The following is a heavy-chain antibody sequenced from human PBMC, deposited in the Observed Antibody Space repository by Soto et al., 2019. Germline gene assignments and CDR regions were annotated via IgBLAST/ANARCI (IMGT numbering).Heavy chain of an antibody. Sequence: PGGSLRLSCAASGFNVADSFVGWVRQAPGKGLEWVAAISYDGGNKFYADSVEGRFTISRDNSKSTVYLQMNSLRAEDTAIYYCAKDTYYYDSSGYYVFDYWGQGALVTVSS. V-gene: IGHV3-30*18. CDR3: AKDTYYYDSSGYYVFDY. CDR2: ISYDGGNK. CDR1: GFNVADSF. D-gene: IGHD3-22*01. J-gene: IGHJ4*02.